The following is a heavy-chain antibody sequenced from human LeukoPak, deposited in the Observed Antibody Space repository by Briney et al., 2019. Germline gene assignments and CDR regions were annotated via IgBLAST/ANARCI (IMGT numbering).Heavy chain of an antibody. CDR2: INWNGGST. D-gene: IGHD3-10*01. CDR1: RLTCDDYG. Sequence: AGGSLRLSGAASRLTCDDYGMGWVRQAPGKGLEGVFGINWNGGSTGYVDSVKGRLTISRDNAKNSLYLQMNSLRAEDSALYYCARNTRSTEYYYGSGSYYSYYFDYWGQGTLVTVSS. V-gene: IGHV3-20*04. J-gene: IGHJ4*02. CDR3: ARNTRSTEYYYGSGSYYSYYFDY.